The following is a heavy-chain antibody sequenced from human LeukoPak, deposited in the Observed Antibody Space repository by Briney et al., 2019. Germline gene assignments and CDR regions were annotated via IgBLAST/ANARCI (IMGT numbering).Heavy chain of an antibody. CDR1: GFTFSSYG. Sequence: GGSLRLSCAASGFTFSSYGMHWVRQAPGKGLEWVAFIRYDGSNKYYADSVKGRFTISRDNSKNTLYLQMNSLRAEDTAVYYCARVAGYCSSTSNCYFDYWGQGTLVTVSS. CDR3: ARVAGYCSSTSNCYFDY. D-gene: IGHD2/OR15-2a*01. CDR2: IRYDGSNK. V-gene: IGHV3-30*02. J-gene: IGHJ4*02.